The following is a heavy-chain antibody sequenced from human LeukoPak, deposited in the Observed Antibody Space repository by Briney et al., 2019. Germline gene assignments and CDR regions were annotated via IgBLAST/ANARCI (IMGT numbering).Heavy chain of an antibody. CDR1: AFIFSGHW. CDR2: ISSSSSTI. V-gene: IGHV3-48*01. Sequence: GGSLRLSCEGSAFIFSGHWMNWVRQTPGKGLEWVSYISSSSSTIYYADSVKGRFTISRDNAKNSLYLQMNSLRAEDTAVYYCARDRYCSSTSCYNYYGMDVWGQGTTVTVSS. CDR3: ARDRYCSSTSCYNYYGMDV. J-gene: IGHJ6*02. D-gene: IGHD2-2*02.